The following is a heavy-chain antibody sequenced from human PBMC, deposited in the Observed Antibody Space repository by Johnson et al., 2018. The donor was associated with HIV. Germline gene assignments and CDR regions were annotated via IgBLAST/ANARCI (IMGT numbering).Heavy chain of an antibody. V-gene: IGHV3-11*04. D-gene: IGHD6-13*01. CDR1: GFTFSDYY. CDR2: ISSSGNTI. J-gene: IGHJ3*02. CDR3: ARSGGYPNAFDM. Sequence: QEQLVESGGGLVKPGGSLRLSCAASGFTFSDYYMSWIRQAPGKGLEWVSYISSSGNTIYYADSVKGRVTISRDNAKTSLYLQLNSLRAEDTAVYYCARSGGYPNAFDMGGQGTLVTVPA.